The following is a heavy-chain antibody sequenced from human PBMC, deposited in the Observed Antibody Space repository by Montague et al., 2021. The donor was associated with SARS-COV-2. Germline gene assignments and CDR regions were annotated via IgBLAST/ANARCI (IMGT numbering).Heavy chain of an antibody. V-gene: IGHV4-39*01. J-gene: IGHJ5*02. Sequence: SETLSLTCSVSGASISTSTDHWAWIRQSPGKGLEWVGSFSYSDSTHYNPSLRSRVTISVDSSKNQFSLKLNSVTAADTAIYYCARHTGHVLVSVIGANWFDPWGQGTLVTVSS. CDR3: ARHTGHVLVSVIGANWFDP. CDR1: GASISTSTDH. CDR2: FSYSDST. D-gene: IGHD5/OR15-5a*01.